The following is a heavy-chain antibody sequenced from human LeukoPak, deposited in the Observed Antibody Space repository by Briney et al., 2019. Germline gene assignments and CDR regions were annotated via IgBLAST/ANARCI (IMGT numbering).Heavy chain of an antibody. CDR1: GYTLTELS. CDR3: ATRVRYSSGWLDY. J-gene: IGHJ4*02. D-gene: IGHD6-19*01. CDR2: FDPEDGET. V-gene: IGHV1-24*01. Sequence: ASVKVSCKVSGYTLTELSMHWVRQAPGKGLEWMGGFDPEDGETIYAQKFQGRVTMTEDTSTDTAYMELSSLRSEDSAVYYCATRVRYSSGWLDYWGQGTLVTVSS.